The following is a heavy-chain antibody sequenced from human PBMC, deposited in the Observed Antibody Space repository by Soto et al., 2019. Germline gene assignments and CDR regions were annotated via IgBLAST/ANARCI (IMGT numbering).Heavy chain of an antibody. V-gene: IGHV4-31*03. CDR2: INYSGST. CDR3: ARDILLWFGELPPRAHDAFDI. J-gene: IGHJ3*02. Sequence: QVQLQESGPGLVKPSQTLSLTCTVSGGSISSGGYFWSWIRQHPGKGLEWIGDINYSGSTYSNPSPKSRVTISVDTSKNQFSLKLNSVTAADPAVYYCARDILLWFGELPPRAHDAFDIWGQGTMVTVSS. D-gene: IGHD3-10*01. CDR1: GGSISSGGYF.